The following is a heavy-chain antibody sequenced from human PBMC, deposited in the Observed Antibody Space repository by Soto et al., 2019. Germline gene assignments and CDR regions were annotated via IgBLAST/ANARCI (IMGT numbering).Heavy chain of an antibody. Sequence: VGSLRLSCASSVFTFSSYGMHCVRHSPGKWLEWVAVISYDGSNKYYADSVKGRFTISRDNSKNTLYLQMNSLRAEDTAVYYCAKDVRGLSYGYEYWGQGTLDNVSS. CDR2: ISYDGSNK. CDR3: AKDVRGLSYGYEY. V-gene: IGHV3-30*18. CDR1: VFTFSSYG. J-gene: IGHJ4*02. D-gene: IGHD5-18*01.